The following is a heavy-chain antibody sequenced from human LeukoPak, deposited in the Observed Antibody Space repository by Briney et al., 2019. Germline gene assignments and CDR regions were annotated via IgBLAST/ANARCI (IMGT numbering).Heavy chain of an antibody. CDR1: GYTFTGYY. CDR3: ASSDGYDYPYYFDY. CDR2: INPNSGGT. D-gene: IGHD5-12*01. V-gene: IGHV1-2*02. J-gene: IGHJ4*02. Sequence: GASVKVSCKASGYTFTGYYMHWVRQSPGQGLEWMGWINPNSGGTNYAQKFQGRGTMTRDTSISTAYMELSRLRSDDTAVYYCASSDGYDYPYYFDYWGQGTLVTVSS.